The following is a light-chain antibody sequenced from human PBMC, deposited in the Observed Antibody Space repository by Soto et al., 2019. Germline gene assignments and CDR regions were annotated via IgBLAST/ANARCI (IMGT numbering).Light chain of an antibody. Sequence: EIETTHSPATLSSSLGARFTIXFRASQSVRNNLAWYQQKPGQAPRLLFYGASTGATGLPARFSGSGSGTEFTLTINSLQAEDCAVYYCQQYYNWPRTFGQGTRLAI. V-gene: IGKV3-15*01. CDR2: GAS. CDR3: QQYYNWPRT. CDR1: QSVRNN. J-gene: IGKJ5*01.